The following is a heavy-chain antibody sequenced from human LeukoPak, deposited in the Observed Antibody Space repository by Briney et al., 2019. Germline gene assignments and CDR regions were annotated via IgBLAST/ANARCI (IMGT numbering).Heavy chain of an antibody. CDR3: ARGGALWFGEPALNWFDP. CDR2: IWYDGSNK. Sequence: GGSLRLSCAASGFTFSSYGMHWVRQAPGKGLEWVAVIWYDGSNKYYADSVKGRFTISRDNSKNTLYLQMNSLRAEDTAVYYCARGGALWFGEPALNWFDPWGQGTLVTVSS. J-gene: IGHJ5*02. V-gene: IGHV3-33*01. CDR1: GFTFSSYG. D-gene: IGHD3-10*01.